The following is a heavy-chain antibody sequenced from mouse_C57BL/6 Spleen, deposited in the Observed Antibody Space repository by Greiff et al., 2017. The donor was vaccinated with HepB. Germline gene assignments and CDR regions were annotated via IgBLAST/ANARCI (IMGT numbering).Heavy chain of an antibody. Sequence: VQLQQSGAELVRPGASVTLSCKASGYTFTDYEMHWVKQTPVHGLEWIGAIDPETGGTAYNQKFKGKAILTADKSSSTAYMELRSLTSEDSAVYYCTRRGLYYYGSSYGAMDYWGQGTSVTVSS. V-gene: IGHV1-15*01. CDR2: IDPETGGT. J-gene: IGHJ4*01. CDR3: TRRGLYYYGSSYGAMDY. CDR1: GYTFTDYE. D-gene: IGHD1-1*01.